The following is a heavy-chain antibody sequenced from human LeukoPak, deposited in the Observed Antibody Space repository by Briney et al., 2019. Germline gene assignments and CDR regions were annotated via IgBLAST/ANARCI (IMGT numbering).Heavy chain of an antibody. J-gene: IGHJ4*02. CDR3: AKCNHPTTLVVTLVDY. D-gene: IGHD4-23*01. CDR2: ISYDGSNK. CDR1: GFTFSSYG. Sequence: PGGSLRLSCAASGFTFSSYGMHWVRQAPGKGLEWVAVISYDGSNKYYADSVKGRFTISRDNSKNTLYLQMNSLRAEDTAVYYCAKCNHPTTLVVTLVDYWGQGTLVTVSS. V-gene: IGHV3-30*18.